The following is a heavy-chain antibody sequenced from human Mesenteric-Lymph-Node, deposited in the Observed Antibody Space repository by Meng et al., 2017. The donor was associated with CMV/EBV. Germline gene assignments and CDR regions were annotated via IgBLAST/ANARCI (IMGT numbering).Heavy chain of an antibody. Sequence: GEPLKISCAASGFTFSSYWMTWVRQAPGKGLEWVANIKQDGSVIHYVDSVKGRFTISRDNAKKSVFLQMNRLSVEDTATYYCARGTTATGALGFDRWGRGSLVTVSS. J-gene: IGHJ5*02. CDR1: GFTFSSYW. D-gene: IGHD1-1*01. CDR2: IKQDGSVI. V-gene: IGHV3-7*01. CDR3: ARGTTATGALGFDR.